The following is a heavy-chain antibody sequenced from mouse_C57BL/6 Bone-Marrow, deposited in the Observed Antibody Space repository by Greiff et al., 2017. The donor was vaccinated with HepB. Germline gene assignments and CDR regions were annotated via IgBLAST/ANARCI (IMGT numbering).Heavy chain of an antibody. CDR2: INSGSSTI. CDR3: TRFYDYDNAMDY. D-gene: IGHD2-4*01. J-gene: IGHJ4*01. CDR1: GFTFSSFG. Sequence: VQLKESGGGLVQPGGSRKLSCAASGFTFSSFGMHWVRQAPEKGLEWVAYINSGSSTIYYADTVKGRFTVSRDNPKNILFLQMTSLRSEDTAMYYCTRFYDYDNAMDYWGQGTSVTVSS. V-gene: IGHV5-17*02.